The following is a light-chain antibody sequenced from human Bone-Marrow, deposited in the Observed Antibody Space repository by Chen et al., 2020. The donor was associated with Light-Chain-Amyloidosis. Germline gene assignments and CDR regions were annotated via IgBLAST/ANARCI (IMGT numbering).Light chain of an antibody. Sequence: EIVMTQSPATLSVSPGARATLSCSASQSVSSNLAWYQQKPGQAPRLLIFGASTRATGIPARFSGSGSGTEFTLTISSLQSEDFAVYYCQQYNNWPPGTFGPGTKVDI. CDR1: QSVSSN. V-gene: IGKV3-15*01. CDR3: QQYNNWPPGT. CDR2: GAS. J-gene: IGKJ3*01.